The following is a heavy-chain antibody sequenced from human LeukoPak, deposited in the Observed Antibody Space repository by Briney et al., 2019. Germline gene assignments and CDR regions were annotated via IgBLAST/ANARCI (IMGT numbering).Heavy chain of an antibody. CDR1: GFTFSSYA. D-gene: IGHD1-26*01. CDR2: ISYDGSNK. V-gene: IGHV3-30*04. CDR3: ARGSGSYDSYYFDY. Sequence: GGSLRLACAASGFTFSSYAMHWVRQAPGKGLEWMAVISYDGSNKYYADSMKGRFTISRDNSKNTLYLQMNSLRAEDTAVYYCARGSGSYDSYYFDYWGQGTLVTVSS. J-gene: IGHJ4*02.